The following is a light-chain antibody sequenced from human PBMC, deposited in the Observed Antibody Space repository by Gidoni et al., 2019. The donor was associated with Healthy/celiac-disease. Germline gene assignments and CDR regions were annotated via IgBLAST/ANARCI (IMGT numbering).Light chain of an antibody. V-gene: IGLV1-40*01. CDR3: QSYDSSLSGSYV. Sequence: QSVLTQPPSVSGAPGQRDTISCTGSSSNIGAGYDVHWYQQLPGTAPKLPIYGNSNRPSGVPDRFSGSKSGTSASLAITGLQAEDEADYYCQSYDSSLSGSYVFGTGTKVTVL. CDR1: SSNIGAGYD. CDR2: GNS. J-gene: IGLJ1*01.